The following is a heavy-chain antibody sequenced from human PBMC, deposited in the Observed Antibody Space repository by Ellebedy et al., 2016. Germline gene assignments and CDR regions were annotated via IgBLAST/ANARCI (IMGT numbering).Heavy chain of an antibody. V-gene: IGHV3-53*01. CDR2: SYSDGRT. J-gene: IGHJ1*01. CDR1: AFNV. D-gene: IGHD2-21*01. CDR3: AKTQDYSFPS. Sequence: GESLKISCAASAFNVMSWVRQAPGQGLEWVSISYSDGRTYYADSVKGRLSVSRDQSKNTVFLQMNNLRAEDMAVFYCAKTQDYSFPSWGQGTPVTVSS.